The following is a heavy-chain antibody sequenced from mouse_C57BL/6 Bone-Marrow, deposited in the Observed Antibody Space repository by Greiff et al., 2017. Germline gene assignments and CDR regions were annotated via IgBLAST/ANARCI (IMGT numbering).Heavy chain of an antibody. Sequence: EVKLVESGGGLVQPGGSLSLSCAASGFTFPDYYMSWVRQPPGKALEWLGFIRNKANGYTTDYSASVKGRFTISSDTSQSILYLQMNALCAEDSATYYCARCYGPGVYFDYWGQGTTLTVSS. V-gene: IGHV7-3*01. CDR2: IRNKANGYTT. CDR1: GFTFPDYY. D-gene: IGHD1-2*01. CDR3: ARCYGPGVYFDY. J-gene: IGHJ2*01.